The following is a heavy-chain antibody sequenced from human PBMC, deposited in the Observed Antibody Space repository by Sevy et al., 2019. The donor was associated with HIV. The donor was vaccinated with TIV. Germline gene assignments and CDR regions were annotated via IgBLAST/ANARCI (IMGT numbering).Heavy chain of an antibody. V-gene: IGHV3-53*01. J-gene: IGHJ6*02. D-gene: IGHD5-18*01. CDR2: IYSGGST. CDR3: ARDRHYSYGFEYYYGMYV. CDR1: GFTVSSNY. Sequence: GGSLRLSCAASGFTVSSNYMSWVRQAPGKGLEWVSVIYSGGSTYYADSVKGRFTISRDNSKNTLYLQMNSLRAEDTAVYYCARDRHYSYGFEYYYGMYVWGQGTTVTVSS.